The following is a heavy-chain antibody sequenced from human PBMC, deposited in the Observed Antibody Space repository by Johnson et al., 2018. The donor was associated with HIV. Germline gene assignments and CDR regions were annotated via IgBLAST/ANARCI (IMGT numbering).Heavy chain of an antibody. D-gene: IGHD3-10*01. J-gene: IGHJ3*02. CDR1: GFTFSSYG. CDR3: ATGNYYGSGSYAGYSAAFDI. V-gene: IGHV3-30*02. CDR2: IRYDGSIK. Sequence: QVQLVESGGGVVQPGGSLRLSCAASGFTFSSYGMHWVRQAPGKGLEWVAFIRYDGSIKYYVDSVKGRFTISRDNSKNTLYLQMNSLRAEDTAVYYCATGNYYGSGSYAGYSAAFDIWGQGTMVTVYS.